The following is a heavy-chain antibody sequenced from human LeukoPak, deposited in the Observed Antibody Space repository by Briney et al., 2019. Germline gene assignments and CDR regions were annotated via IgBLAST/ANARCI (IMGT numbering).Heavy chain of an antibody. CDR3: ARSFGSGSPWDYYYYGMDV. J-gene: IGHJ6*04. CDR2: IIPIFGTA. D-gene: IGHD3-10*01. CDR1: GGTFSSYA. Sequence: ASVTVSCKASGGTFSSYAISWVRQAPGQGLEWMGGIIPIFGTANYAQKFQGRVTITADESTSTAYMELSSLRSEDTAVYYCARSFGSGSPWDYYYYGMDVWGKETTVTVSS. V-gene: IGHV1-69*01.